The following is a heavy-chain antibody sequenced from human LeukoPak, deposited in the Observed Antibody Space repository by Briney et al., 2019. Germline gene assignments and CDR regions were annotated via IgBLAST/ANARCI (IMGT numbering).Heavy chain of an antibody. Sequence: PSETLSLTCTVSGYSISSGYYWGWIRQPPGKGLEWIGSIYHSGDTNYNPSLKSRVTLSVDKSKKQFSLRLNSVTAADTAVYYCARDPLRAFDIWGQGTMITVSS. V-gene: IGHV4-38-2*02. CDR1: GYSISSGYY. J-gene: IGHJ3*02. CDR2: IYHSGDT. D-gene: IGHD2-15*01. CDR3: ARDPLRAFDI.